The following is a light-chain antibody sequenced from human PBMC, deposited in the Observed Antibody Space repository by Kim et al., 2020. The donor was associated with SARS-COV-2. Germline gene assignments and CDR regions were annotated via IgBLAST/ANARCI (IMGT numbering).Light chain of an antibody. Sequence: QSVLIQPPSASGTPGQKVSITCSGSSSNIGGDTVTWYQQVPGTAPKLLIYNDNQRPSGVPDRFSGSKSGSSASLAISGLQSEDEADYYCAAWVDNVKGAVFGGGTKLTVL. CDR1: SSNIGGDT. CDR2: NDN. V-gene: IGLV1-44*01. J-gene: IGLJ2*01. CDR3: AAWVDNVKGAV.